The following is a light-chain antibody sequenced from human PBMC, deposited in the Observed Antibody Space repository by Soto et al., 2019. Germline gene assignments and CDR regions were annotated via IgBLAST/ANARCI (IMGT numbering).Light chain of an antibody. J-gene: IGKJ1*01. CDR1: QSLSSTY. CDR2: AAS. Sequence: EIVLTQSPGTLSLSPSERSTLSCRASQSLSSTYSAWYQHYPGQAPRLPIFAASPRAPGIPDRFSGSGSGTDFTLTISRLEPQDFAVYFCQQFGSSPPWTFGQGTKV. V-gene: IGKV3-20*01. CDR3: QQFGSSPPWT.